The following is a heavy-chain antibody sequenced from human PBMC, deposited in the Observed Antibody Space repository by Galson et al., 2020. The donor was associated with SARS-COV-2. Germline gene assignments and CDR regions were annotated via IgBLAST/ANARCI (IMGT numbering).Heavy chain of an antibody. Sequence: GEYLKISCAASGFTFSSYGMHWVRQAPGKGLEWVAVISYDGSNKYYADSVKGRFTISRDNSKNTLYLQMNSLRAEDTAVYYCAKDQLHCTNGVCYSGWAYYYYGMDVWGQGTTVTVSS. CDR1: GFTFSSYG. CDR2: ISYDGSNK. CDR3: AKDQLHCTNGVCYSGWAYYYYGMDV. J-gene: IGHJ6*02. V-gene: IGHV3-30*18. D-gene: IGHD2-8*01.